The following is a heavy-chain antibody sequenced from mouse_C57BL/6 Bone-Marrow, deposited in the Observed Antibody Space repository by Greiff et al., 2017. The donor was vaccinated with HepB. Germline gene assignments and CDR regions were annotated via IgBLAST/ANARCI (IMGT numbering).Heavy chain of an antibody. J-gene: IGHJ2*01. CDR3: ARSGDYDVPYYFDY. CDR2: IDPSDSYT. V-gene: IGHV1-50*01. D-gene: IGHD2-4*01. Sequence: QVQLQQPGAELVKPGASVKLSCKASGYTFTSYWMQWVKQRPGQGLEWIGEIDPSDSYTNYNQKFKGKATLTVDTSSSTAYMQLSSLTSEDSAVYYCARSGDYDVPYYFDYWGQGTTLTVSS. CDR1: GYTFTSYW.